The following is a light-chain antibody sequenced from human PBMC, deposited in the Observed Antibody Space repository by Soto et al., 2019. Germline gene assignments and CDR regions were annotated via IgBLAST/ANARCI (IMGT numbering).Light chain of an antibody. Sequence: QSVLTQPASVSGSPGQSITISCTGTSSDVGGYDYVSWYQQHPGKAPKLMIYDVSNRPSGVSNRFSGSKSGNTASLTISGLQAEDEAEYYCSSYTSSNTLVVFGGGTKLTVL. CDR3: SSYTSSNTLVV. CDR2: DVS. CDR1: SSDVGGYDY. V-gene: IGLV2-14*03. J-gene: IGLJ2*01.